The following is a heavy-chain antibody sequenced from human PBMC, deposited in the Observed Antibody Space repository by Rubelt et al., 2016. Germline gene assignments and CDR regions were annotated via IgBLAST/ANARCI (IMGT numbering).Heavy chain of an antibody. CDR3: ARDGRYSSGWYSQGEYYYGMDV. V-gene: IGHV3-30*04. D-gene: IGHD6-19*01. CDR1: GFTFSSYA. CDR2: ISYDGSNK. J-gene: IGHJ6*02. Sequence: LWGRGGGVVQPGRSLRLSCAPSGFTFSSYAMHWVRQAPGKGLEWVAVISYDGSNKYYADSVKGRFTISRDNSKNTLYLQMNSLRAEDTAVYYCARDGRYSSGWYSQGEYYYGMDVWGQGTTVTVSS.